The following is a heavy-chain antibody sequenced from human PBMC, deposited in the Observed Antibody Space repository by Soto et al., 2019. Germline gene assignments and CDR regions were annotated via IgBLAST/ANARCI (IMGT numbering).Heavy chain of an antibody. CDR1: GGTFSSYA. CDR3: ARVRFRAGAYCGGDCYSGYFDY. Sequence: QVQLVQSGAEVKKPGSSVKVSCKASGGTFSSYAISWVRQAPGQGLEWMGGIIPIFGTANYAQKFQGRVTITADESTSTAYMELSSLRSADTAVYYCARVRFRAGAYCGGDCYSGYFDYWGQGTLVTVSS. J-gene: IGHJ4*02. V-gene: IGHV1-69*01. D-gene: IGHD2-21*02. CDR2: IIPIFGTA.